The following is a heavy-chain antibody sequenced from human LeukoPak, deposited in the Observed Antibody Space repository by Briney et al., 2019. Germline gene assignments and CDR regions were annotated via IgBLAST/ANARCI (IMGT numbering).Heavy chain of an antibody. Sequence: PGGSLRLSCAVSGFTFSNYWMAWVRQTPGKGLEWVANIKQSGGEKYYVDSVEGRFTISRDNSKNSLYLQMNSLRAEDTAMYYCARGYCGTDNCYAGPNFDYWGQGTLVTVSS. CDR1: GFTFSNYW. D-gene: IGHD2-2*01. V-gene: IGHV3-7*03. CDR2: IKQSGGEK. J-gene: IGHJ4*02. CDR3: ARGYCGTDNCYAGPNFDY.